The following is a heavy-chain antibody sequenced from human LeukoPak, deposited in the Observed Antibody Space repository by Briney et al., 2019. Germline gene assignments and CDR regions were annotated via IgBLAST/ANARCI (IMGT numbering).Heavy chain of an antibody. J-gene: IGHJ4*02. Sequence: GGSLRLSCAASGFTFSSYAMNWVRQAPGKGLEWVSSISGSGDDTYYADSVKGRFTISRDNSKNTLYLQMNSLRAEDTAIYYCAKAYGTNGYYQLPIDFWGQGTLVTVSS. V-gene: IGHV3-23*01. CDR2: ISGSGDDT. D-gene: IGHD3-22*01. CDR3: AKAYGTNGYYQLPIDF. CDR1: GFTFSSYA.